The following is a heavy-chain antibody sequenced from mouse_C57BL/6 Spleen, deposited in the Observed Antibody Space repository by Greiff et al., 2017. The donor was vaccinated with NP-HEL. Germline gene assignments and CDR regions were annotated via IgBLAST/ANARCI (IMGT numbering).Heavy chain of an antibody. J-gene: IGHJ4*01. V-gene: IGHV1-69*01. CDR3: ARLGSNYY. Sequence: VQLQQPGAELVMPGASVKLSCKASGYTFTSYWMHWVKQRPGQGLEWIGEIDPSDSYTNYNQKFKGKSTLTVDKSSSTAYMQLSSLTSEDSAVYYCARLGSNYYWGQGTSVTVSS. CDR1: GYTFTSYW. D-gene: IGHD2-5*01. CDR2: IDPSDSYT.